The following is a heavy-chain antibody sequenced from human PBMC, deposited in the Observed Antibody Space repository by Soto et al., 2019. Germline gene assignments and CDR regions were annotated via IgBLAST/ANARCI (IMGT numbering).Heavy chain of an antibody. J-gene: IGHJ4*02. V-gene: IGHV1-69*13. CDR3: VRGWGYDTSDYYYAY. Sequence: SVKLACKASGGTLSDNAISWVRQAPGQGLEWMGGIIPIFGTANYAQKFKGRVTIAADESTTTAYMELSSLRSEDTAVYYCVRGWGYDTSDYYYAYWGQGTLVTVSS. CDR2: IIPIFGTA. D-gene: IGHD3-22*01. CDR1: GGTLSDNA.